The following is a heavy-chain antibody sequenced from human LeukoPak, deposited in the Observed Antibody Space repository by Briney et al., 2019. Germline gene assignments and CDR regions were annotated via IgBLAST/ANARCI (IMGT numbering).Heavy chain of an antibody. Sequence: SETLSLTCTVSGGSINNYNYYWGWIRQPPGKGLEWIGSIYYSGSTYHNPSLKSRVTISVDTSKNQFSLRLSSVTAADTAVYYCARQVFPSSSITMIISWFDPWGQGTLVTVSS. D-gene: IGHD3-22*01. CDR2: IYYSGST. CDR1: GGSINNYNYY. V-gene: IGHV4-39*01. CDR3: ARQVFPSSSITMIISWFDP. J-gene: IGHJ5*02.